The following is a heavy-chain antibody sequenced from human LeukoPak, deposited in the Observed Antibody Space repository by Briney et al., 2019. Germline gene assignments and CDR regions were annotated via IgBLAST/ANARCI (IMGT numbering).Heavy chain of an antibody. Sequence: GGSLRLSCTASGFTFSSYTMSWVRQAPGEGLEWLSAINGRGITYYAGSVKGRFTISRDNSENTLYLQMNSLTVDDTAVYFCAKERQTGDYFTSDYWGQGTLVTVSS. D-gene: IGHD4-17*01. CDR1: GFTFSSYT. CDR3: AKERQTGDYFTSDY. CDR2: INGRGIT. J-gene: IGHJ4*02. V-gene: IGHV3-23*01.